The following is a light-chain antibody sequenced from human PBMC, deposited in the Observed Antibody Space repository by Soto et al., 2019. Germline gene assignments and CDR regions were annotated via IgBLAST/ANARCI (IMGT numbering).Light chain of an antibody. CDR2: DVA. J-gene: IGLJ2*01. V-gene: IGLV2-14*03. Sequence: QSVLTQPASVSASPGQSITISCTGTSSDVGGSNFVSWYQQHPGKPPKLIIYDVATRPSGVSNRFSGSKSGSTASLTISGLQAEDEADYSCSAYTITNTVVFGGGTKLTVL. CDR1: SSDVGGSNF. CDR3: SAYTITNTVV.